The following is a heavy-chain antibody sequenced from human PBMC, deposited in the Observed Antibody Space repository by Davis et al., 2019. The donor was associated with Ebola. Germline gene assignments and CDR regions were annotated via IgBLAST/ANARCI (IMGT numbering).Heavy chain of an antibody. CDR1: GFTFSSYE. J-gene: IGHJ6*02. CDR2: ISSSGSTI. D-gene: IGHD4/OR15-4a*01. CDR3: ARWCLDDYYYGMDV. V-gene: IGHV3-48*03. Sequence: PGGSLRLSCAASGFTFSSYEMNWVRQAPGKGLEWVSYISSSGSTIYYADSVKGRFTISRDNAKNSLYLQMNSLRAEDTAVYYCARWCLDDYYYGMDVWGQGTTVTVSS.